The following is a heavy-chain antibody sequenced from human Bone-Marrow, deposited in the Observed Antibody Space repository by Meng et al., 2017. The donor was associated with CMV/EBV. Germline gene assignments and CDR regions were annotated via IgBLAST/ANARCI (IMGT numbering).Heavy chain of an antibody. CDR2: IKQDGSEK. CDR3: ARVDFGTTVTHALVYGMDV. Sequence: GGSLRLSCAASGFTFSSYWMSWVRQAPGKGLEWVANIKQDGSEKYYVDSVKGRFTISRDNAKNSLYLQMNSLRAEDTAVYYCARVDFGTTVTHALVYGMDVWGQGTTVTVSS. V-gene: IGHV3-7*01. D-gene: IGHD4-11*01. CDR1: GFTFSSYW. J-gene: IGHJ6*02.